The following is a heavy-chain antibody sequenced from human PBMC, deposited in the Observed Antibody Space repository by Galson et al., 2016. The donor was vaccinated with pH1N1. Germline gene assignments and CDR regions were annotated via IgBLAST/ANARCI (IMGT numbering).Heavy chain of an antibody. V-gene: IGHV5-51*03. Sequence: QSGAEVKKPGESLKISCKGSGYSFTSYWIGWVRQMPGKGLEWMGIIYPGDSDTRYSPSFQGQVTISADKYTSTAYLQWSSLKASDTAIYYCAGYAVTYYYDIKGYPAWYFDLWGRGTLVTVSS. CDR3: AGYAVTYYYDIKGYPAWYFDL. D-gene: IGHD3-22*01. CDR1: GYSFTSYW. J-gene: IGHJ2*01. CDR2: IYPGDSDT.